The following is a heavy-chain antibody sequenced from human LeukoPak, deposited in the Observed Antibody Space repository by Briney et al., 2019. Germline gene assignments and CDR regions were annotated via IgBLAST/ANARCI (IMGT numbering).Heavy chain of an antibody. V-gene: IGHV3-64D*09. CDR2: ISSNGGST. D-gene: IGHD4-23*01. CDR3: VNELGGKFDY. CDR1: GFTFSSYA. J-gene: IGHJ4*02. Sequence: GGSLRLSCSASGFTFSSYAMHWVRQAPGKGLEYVPAISSNGGSTYYADSVKGRFTISRDNSKNTLYLQMSSLRAEDTAVYYCVNELGGKFDYWGQGTLVTVSS.